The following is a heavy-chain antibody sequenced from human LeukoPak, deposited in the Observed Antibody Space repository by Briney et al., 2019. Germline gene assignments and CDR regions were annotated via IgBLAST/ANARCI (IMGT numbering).Heavy chain of an antibody. D-gene: IGHD3-10*01. Sequence: PSETLSLTCAVYGGSFSGYYWSWIRQPPGKGLEWIGEINHSGSTNYNPSLKSRVTISVDTSKNQFSLKLSSVTAADTAVYYCARGCGSGSSLLWPTSKSYYYYYGMDVWGQGTTVTVSS. J-gene: IGHJ6*02. CDR1: GGSFSGYY. CDR3: ARGCGSGSSLLWPTSKSYYYYYGMDV. V-gene: IGHV4-34*01. CDR2: INHSGST.